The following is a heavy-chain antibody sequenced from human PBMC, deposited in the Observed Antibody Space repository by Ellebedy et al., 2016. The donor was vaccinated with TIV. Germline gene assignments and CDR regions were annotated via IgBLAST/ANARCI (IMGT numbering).Heavy chain of an antibody. J-gene: IGHJ4*02. V-gene: IGHV1-46*01. CDR2: IDPAGDST. CDR1: GGTFRSNA. CDR3: ARKYYFDY. Sequence: ASVKVSCKASGGTFRSNAFSWVRQAPGQGLEWMGIIDPAGDSTTYAQNFQGRLTLTSDTSTSTVYMELRSLRSEDTAVYYCARKYYFDYWGQGTLVTVS.